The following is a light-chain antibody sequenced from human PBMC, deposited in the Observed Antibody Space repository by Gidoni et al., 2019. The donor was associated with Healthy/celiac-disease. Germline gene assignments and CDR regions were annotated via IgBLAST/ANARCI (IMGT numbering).Light chain of an antibody. J-gene: IGKJ5*01. Sequence: EIVMTQSPATLSVSPGERATLSCRASQSVSSTLAWYQQKPGQAPRRLIYGASTRATGIQARFSGGGSGREFTRTISSLQYEDFAVYYCKQYNNWPPSITFGQGTRLEIK. V-gene: IGKV3-15*01. CDR3: KQYNNWPPSIT. CDR1: QSVSST. CDR2: GAS.